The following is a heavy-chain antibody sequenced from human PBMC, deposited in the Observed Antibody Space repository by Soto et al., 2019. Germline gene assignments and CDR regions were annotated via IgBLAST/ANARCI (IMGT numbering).Heavy chain of an antibody. CDR3: ARDWYCTNGVCYHDPFDY. J-gene: IGHJ4*02. V-gene: IGHV1-18*01. CDR2: ISAYNGNT. Sequence: ASVKVSCKASGYTFTSYGISWVRQAPGQGLEWMGWISAYNGNTNYAQKLQGRVTMTTDTSTSTAYMELRSLRSDDTAVYYCARDWYCTNGVCYHDPFDYWGQGTLVTVSS. CDR1: GYTFTSYG. D-gene: IGHD2-8*01.